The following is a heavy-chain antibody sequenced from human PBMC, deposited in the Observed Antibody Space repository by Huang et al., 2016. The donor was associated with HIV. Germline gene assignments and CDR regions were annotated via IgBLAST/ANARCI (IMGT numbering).Heavy chain of an antibody. CDR1: EGTFSSYS. Sequence: VQLIQSGAEVKKTGSSVRVSCRASEGTFSSYSIGWMRQAPGQGLEWMGGSIPICGTTTYAQKFQGRVSIAADESTSTAYMDLNSLRSEDTAVYYCARAALVNNQYFDYWGQGTLVTVSS. J-gene: IGHJ4*02. V-gene: IGHV1-69*13. CDR3: ARAALVNNQYFDY. D-gene: IGHD5-18*01. CDR2: SIPICGTT.